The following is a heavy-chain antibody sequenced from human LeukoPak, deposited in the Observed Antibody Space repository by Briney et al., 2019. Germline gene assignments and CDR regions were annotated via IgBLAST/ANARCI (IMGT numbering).Heavy chain of an antibody. CDR2: IYYSGST. CDR1: GGSISSYY. D-gene: IGHD6-19*01. V-gene: IGHV4-59*01. Sequence: PSETLSLTCTVSGGSISSYYWSWIRQPPGKGLEWIGYIYYSGSTNYNPSLKSRVTISVDTSKNQFSLKLSSVTAADTAVYYCARAQPIYSSGWFLLGYMDVWGKGTTVTVSS. J-gene: IGHJ6*03. CDR3: ARAQPIYSSGWFLLGYMDV.